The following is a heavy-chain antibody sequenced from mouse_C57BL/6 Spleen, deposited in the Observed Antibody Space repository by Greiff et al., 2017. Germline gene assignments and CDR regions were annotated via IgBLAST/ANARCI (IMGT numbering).Heavy chain of an antibody. CDR1: GYTFTDYY. Sequence: VQLQQSGPELVKPGASVKISCKASGYTFTDYYMNWVKQSHGKSLEWIGDINPNNGGTSYNQKFKGKATLTVDKSSSTAYMELRSLTSEDSAVYYCAGGRAWFAYWGQGTLVTVSA. V-gene: IGHV1-26*01. J-gene: IGHJ3*01. D-gene: IGHD3-3*01. CDR3: AGGRAWFAY. CDR2: INPNNGGT.